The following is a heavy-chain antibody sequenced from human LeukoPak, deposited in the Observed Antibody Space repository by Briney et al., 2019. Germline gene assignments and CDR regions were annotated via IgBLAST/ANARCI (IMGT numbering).Heavy chain of an antibody. V-gene: IGHV4-59*08. CDR3: AGHPPRNPVAF. J-gene: IGHJ4*02. Sequence: SETLSLTCTVSGGSISSYYWSWIRQPPGKGLEWIAYISDIGSINYNPSLKSRVTISLDTSKNQLSLKLRSVTAADTAVYYCAGHPPRNPVAFWAQETLVTFSS. CDR1: GGSISSYY. D-gene: IGHD2-21*01. CDR2: ISDIGSI.